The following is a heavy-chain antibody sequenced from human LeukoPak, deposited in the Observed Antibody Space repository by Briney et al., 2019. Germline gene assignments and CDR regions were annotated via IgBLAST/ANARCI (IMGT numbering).Heavy chain of an antibody. J-gene: IGHJ5*02. V-gene: IGHV3-30*18. D-gene: IGHD3-10*01. CDR1: GFTFSSYG. Sequence: QPGRSLRLSCVASGFTFSSYGMHWVRQAPGKGLEWVAVISNDGSNKYYADSVKGRFTISRDNSKNTLYLQMNILRTEDTAVYYCAKEGTPQVSTWYDLWGQGTQVIVSS. CDR2: ISNDGSNK. CDR3: AKEGTPQVSTWYDL.